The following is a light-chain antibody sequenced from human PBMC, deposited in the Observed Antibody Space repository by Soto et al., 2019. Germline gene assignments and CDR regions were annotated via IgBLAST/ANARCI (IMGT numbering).Light chain of an antibody. CDR3: QSYDSSNRWV. CDR1: SASIASNY. CDR2: EDN. V-gene: IGLV6-57*03. Sequence: NFMLTQPHSVSESPGKTVTISCTRSSASIASNYVQWYQQRPGSAPTTVIYEDNQRPSGVPDRFSGSIDSSSNSASLTIPGLKTEDEADYYCQSYDSSNRWVFGGGTKLTVL. J-gene: IGLJ3*02.